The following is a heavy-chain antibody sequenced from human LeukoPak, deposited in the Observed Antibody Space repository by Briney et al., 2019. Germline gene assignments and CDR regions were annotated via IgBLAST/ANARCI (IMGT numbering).Heavy chain of an antibody. Sequence: ASVKVSCKASGYTFTTYNIHWVRQAPGQGLEWMGWITPNSGGTNYAQKFQGRVTMTRDTSISTAYMELSRLRSDDTAAYSCAGGRGGGYFDFWGQETLVTVSS. CDR2: ITPNSGGT. CDR3: AGGRGGGYFDF. D-gene: IGHD2-15*01. V-gene: IGHV1-2*02. CDR1: GYTFTTYN. J-gene: IGHJ4*02.